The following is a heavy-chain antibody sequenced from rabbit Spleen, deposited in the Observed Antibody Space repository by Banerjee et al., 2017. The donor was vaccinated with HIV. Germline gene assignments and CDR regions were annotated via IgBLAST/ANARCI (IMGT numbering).Heavy chain of an antibody. CDR1: GFSFSNKAV. V-gene: IGHV1S45*01. CDR2: INAVTGRP. Sequence: QEQLVESGGGLVKPEGSLKLSCTASGFSFSNKAVMCWVRQAPGKGLEWIACINAVTGRPVYATWVNGRFTISKASWTTVTLHMTGLTAADTATYFCARDLPGVIGWNFNLWGQGTLVTVS. CDR3: ARDLPGVIGWNFNL. J-gene: IGHJ4*01. D-gene: IGHD1-1*01.